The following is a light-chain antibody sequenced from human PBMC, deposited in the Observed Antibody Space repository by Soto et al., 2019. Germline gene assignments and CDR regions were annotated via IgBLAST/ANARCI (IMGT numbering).Light chain of an antibody. Sequence: EIVMTPSPATLSVSPGERATLSCRASQSVSSNLAWYQQKPGQAPRLLIYGASTRATGIPARFSGSGSGTEFTLTISSLQSEDFAVYYCQQYNNWLITFGQGTRREIK. CDR2: GAS. CDR3: QQYNNWLIT. CDR1: QSVSSN. V-gene: IGKV3-15*01. J-gene: IGKJ5*01.